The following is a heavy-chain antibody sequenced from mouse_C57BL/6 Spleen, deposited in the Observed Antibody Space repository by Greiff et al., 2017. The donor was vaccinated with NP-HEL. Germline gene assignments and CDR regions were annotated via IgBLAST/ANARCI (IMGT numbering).Heavy chain of an antibody. Sequence: EVMLVESGGGLVKPGGSLKLSCAASGFTFSDYGMHWVRQAPEKGLEWVAYISSGSSTIYYADTVKGRFTISRDKAKNTLFLQMTSQRSEDTAMYYCAIYGSSPYYAMDYWGQGTSVTVAS. CDR2: ISSGSSTI. CDR3: AIYGSSPYYAMDY. V-gene: IGHV5-17*01. D-gene: IGHD1-1*01. J-gene: IGHJ4*01. CDR1: GFTFSDYG.